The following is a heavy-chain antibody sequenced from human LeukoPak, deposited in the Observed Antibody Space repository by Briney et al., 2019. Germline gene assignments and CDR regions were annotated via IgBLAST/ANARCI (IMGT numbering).Heavy chain of an antibody. Sequence: ASAKVSCKVSGYTLTELSMHWVRQAPGKGLEWMGGFDPEDGETIYAQKFQGRVTMTEDTSTDTAYMELSSLRSEDTAVYYCATVPLPGSYYDSSGYYPYWGQGTLVTVSS. CDR3: ATVPLPGSYYDSSGYYPY. D-gene: IGHD3-22*01. V-gene: IGHV1-24*01. CDR1: GYTLTELS. J-gene: IGHJ4*02. CDR2: FDPEDGET.